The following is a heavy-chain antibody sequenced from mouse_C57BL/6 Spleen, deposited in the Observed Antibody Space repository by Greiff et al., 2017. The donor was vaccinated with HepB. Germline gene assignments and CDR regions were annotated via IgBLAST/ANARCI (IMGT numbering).Heavy chain of an antibody. D-gene: IGHD1-1*01. Sequence: QVQLKQSGAELVKPGASVKMSCKASGYTFTSYWITWVKQRPGQGLEWIGDIYPGSGSTNYNEKFKSKATLTVDTSSSTAYMQLSSLTSEDSAVYYCASGDYYYGSSYAMDYWGQGTSVTVSS. J-gene: IGHJ4*01. CDR2: IYPGSGST. CDR1: GYTFTSYW. CDR3: ASGDYYYGSSYAMDY. V-gene: IGHV1-55*01.